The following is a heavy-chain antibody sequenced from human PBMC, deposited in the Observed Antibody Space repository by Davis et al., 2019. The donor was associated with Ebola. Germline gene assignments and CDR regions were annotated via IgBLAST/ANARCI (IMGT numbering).Heavy chain of an antibody. CDR1: GFTFSGSA. V-gene: IGHV3-73*01. CDR3: TSWYSSGWYYFDY. Sequence: GESLKISCAASGFTFSGSAMHWVRQASGKGLEWVGRIRSKANSYATAYAASVKGRFTISRDDSKNTAYLQMNSLKTEDTAVYYCTSWYSSGWYYFDYWGQGTLVTVSS. CDR2: IRSKANSYAT. D-gene: IGHD6-19*01. J-gene: IGHJ4*02.